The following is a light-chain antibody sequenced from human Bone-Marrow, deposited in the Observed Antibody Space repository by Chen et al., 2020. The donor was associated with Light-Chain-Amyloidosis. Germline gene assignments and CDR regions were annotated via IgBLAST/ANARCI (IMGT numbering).Light chain of an antibody. J-gene: IGLJ2*01. Sequence: SYELTQPPSVSVSPGQTARITCSGDDLPTKYAYWYQQKPGPAPVLVIHRDTERPSGISERFSGSSSGTTATLIISGVQAEDEADYHCQSADSSGTYEVIFGGGTKLTVL. CDR2: RDT. V-gene: IGLV3-25*03. CDR3: QSADSSGTYEVI. CDR1: DLPTKY.